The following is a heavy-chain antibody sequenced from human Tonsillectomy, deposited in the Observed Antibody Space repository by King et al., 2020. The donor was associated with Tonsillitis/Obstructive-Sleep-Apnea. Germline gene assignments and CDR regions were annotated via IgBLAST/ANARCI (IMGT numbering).Heavy chain of an antibody. D-gene: IGHD2-2*01. Sequence: QLQESGPGLVKPSETLSLTCTVSGGSISSYYWSWIRQPTGKGLEWMGYIFYSGSTNYNPSLKSVVTISVDTSKNQFSLKLSSVTAADTAVYYCARDHCSSTSCYGNYYYMDVWGKGTTVTVSS. CDR1: GGSISSYY. CDR3: ARDHCSSTSCYGNYYYMDV. J-gene: IGHJ6*03. V-gene: IGHV4-59*01. CDR2: IFYSGST.